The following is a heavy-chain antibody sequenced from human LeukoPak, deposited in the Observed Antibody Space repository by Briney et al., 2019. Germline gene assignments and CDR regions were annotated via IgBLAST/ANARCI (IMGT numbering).Heavy chain of an antibody. Sequence: GGSLRLSCAASRLTLSGYSMHWVRQALGKGLEWVSSISSSSSHIYYEGSVKGRFTISRDNAKNSLYLQMNSLRAEDTAVYYCARGSSGSAFYYYYYYMDVWGKGTTVTVSS. J-gene: IGHJ6*03. CDR1: RLTLSGYS. CDR3: ARGSSGSAFYYYYYYMDV. V-gene: IGHV3-21*01. CDR2: ISSSSSHI. D-gene: IGHD6-6*01.